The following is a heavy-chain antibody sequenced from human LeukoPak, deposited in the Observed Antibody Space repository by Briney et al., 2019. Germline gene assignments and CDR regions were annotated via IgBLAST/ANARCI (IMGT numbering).Heavy chain of an antibody. D-gene: IGHD2-2*01. CDR3: ARAVYQLQFVYYYYMDV. CDR2: IYYSGST. J-gene: IGHJ6*03. CDR1: GGSISSSSYY. V-gene: IGHV4-39*01. Sequence: SETLFLTCTVPGGSISSSSYYWGWIRQPPGKGMEWLGRIYYSGSTYYNPSLQSRVTIAVDTSKNQFSLKLSSVTAADTAVYYCARAVYQLQFVYYYYMDVWGKGTTVTVSS.